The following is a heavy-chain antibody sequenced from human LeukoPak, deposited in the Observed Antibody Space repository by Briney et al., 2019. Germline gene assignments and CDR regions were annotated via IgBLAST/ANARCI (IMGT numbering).Heavy chain of an antibody. CDR1: GFTFSDYY. J-gene: IGHJ1*01. D-gene: IGHD6-19*01. Sequence: PGGSLRLSCAASGFTFSDYYMGWIRQAPGKGLEWVAYIGSSGSTIYYADSVKGRFTISRDNAKNSLYLQMNSLRAEDMALYYCARDLRDSGWYPETFQHWGQGTLVTVSS. V-gene: IGHV3-11*01. CDR3: ARDLRDSGWYPETFQH. CDR2: IGSSGSTI.